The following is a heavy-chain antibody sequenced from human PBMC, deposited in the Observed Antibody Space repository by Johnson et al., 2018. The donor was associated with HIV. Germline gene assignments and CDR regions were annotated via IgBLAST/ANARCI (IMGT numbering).Heavy chain of an antibody. CDR3: SKDRTGFDAFDI. CDR1: GFTFSSYG. D-gene: IGHD1-1*01. Sequence: VQLVESGGGVVQPGGSLRLSCAASGFTFSSYGMHWVRQAPGKGLEWVAFTRYDGSNKYYADSVKGRFTISRDNSKNTLYLQMNSLIAEDTAVNYCSKDRTGFDAFDIWGQGTMVTVSS. J-gene: IGHJ3*02. CDR2: TRYDGSNK. V-gene: IGHV3-30*02.